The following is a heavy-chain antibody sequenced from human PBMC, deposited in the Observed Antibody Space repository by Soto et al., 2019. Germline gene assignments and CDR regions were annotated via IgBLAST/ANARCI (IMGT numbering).Heavy chain of an antibody. J-gene: IGHJ4*02. V-gene: IGHV4-59*08. CDR3: ARLGGYYQAFDS. CDR1: GDSISSYY. D-gene: IGHD3-22*01. CDR2: IYYTGTT. Sequence: SETLSLTCTVSGDSISSYYWSWIRQPPGKGLEWIGYIYYTGTTKYNPSLKSRVTISVDSSKNQFSLKLDSVTAADTAVYYCARLGGYYQAFDSWGQGTLVNVSS.